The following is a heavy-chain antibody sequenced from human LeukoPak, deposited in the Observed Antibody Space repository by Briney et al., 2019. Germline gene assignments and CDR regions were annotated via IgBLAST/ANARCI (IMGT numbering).Heavy chain of an antibody. CDR2: ISGSGGST. D-gene: IGHD3-22*01. CDR3: AKRGVVIRVILVAFHKEAYYFDS. Sequence: GGSLRLSCAVSRITLSNYGMSWVRQAPGKGLEWGAGISGSGGSTNYADSVKGRFTISRDNRKNTLYLQMNSLRVEDTAVYFCAKRGVVIRVILVAFHKEAYYFDSWGQGALVTVSS. V-gene: IGHV3-23*01. J-gene: IGHJ4*02. CDR1: RITLSNYG.